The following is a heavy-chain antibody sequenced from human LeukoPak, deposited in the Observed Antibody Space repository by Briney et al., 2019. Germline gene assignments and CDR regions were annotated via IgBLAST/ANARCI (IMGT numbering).Heavy chain of an antibody. V-gene: IGHV4-31*03. CDR1: GGSISSGGYY. CDR3: ARFRAVAGWFDP. Sequence: PSETLSLTCTVSGGSISSGGYYWSWIRQHPGKGLEWIGYIYYSGSTYYNPSLKSRVTISVDTSKNQFSLKLSSVTAADTAVYYYARFRAVAGWFDPWGQGTLVTVSS. CDR2: IYYSGST. J-gene: IGHJ5*02. D-gene: IGHD6-19*01.